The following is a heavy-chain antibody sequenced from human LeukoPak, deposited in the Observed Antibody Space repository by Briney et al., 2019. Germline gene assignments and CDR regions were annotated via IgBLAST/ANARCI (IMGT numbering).Heavy chain of an antibody. CDR3: ARGFPPRRNYDSSGYYSYYFDH. Sequence: ASVKVSCKASGYSFTNYGISRVRQAPGQGLEWMGWISAYNGYTHFAQKFQGRVTMTTDTSTSTAYMELRSLRSDDTAVYYCARGFPPRRNYDSSGYYSYYFDHWGQGTLVTVSS. D-gene: IGHD3-22*01. J-gene: IGHJ4*02. CDR2: ISAYNGYT. CDR1: GYSFTNYG. V-gene: IGHV1-18*01.